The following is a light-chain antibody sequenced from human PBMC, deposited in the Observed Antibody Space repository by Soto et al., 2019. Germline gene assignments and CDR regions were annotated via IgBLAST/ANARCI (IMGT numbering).Light chain of an antibody. CDR2: KAS. CDR3: QQYNSYGT. V-gene: IGKV1-5*03. Sequence: DIQMTQSPSTLSASVGDRVTMTCRASQNINSWLAWYQQKPGKAPKLLIYKASTLETGVPSRFSGTESGTEFTLTISSLQPDDFATYYCQQYNSYGTFGQGTKVDIK. J-gene: IGKJ1*01. CDR1: QNINSW.